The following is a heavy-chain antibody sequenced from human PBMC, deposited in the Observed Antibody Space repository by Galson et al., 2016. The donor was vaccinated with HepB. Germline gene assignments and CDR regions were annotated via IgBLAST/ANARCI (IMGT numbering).Heavy chain of an antibody. CDR2: INPNSGTT. CDR3: ATVTCNYYVAT. V-gene: IGHV1-2*02. J-gene: IGHJ4*02. Sequence: SVKVSCKASGYTFTSHNMHWVRQAPGQGLEWMGGINPNSGTTDYAQKFQGRVTMTTDTSISTAYMELSRLRSDDTAVYYCATVTCNYYVATWGQGTLVTVSS. D-gene: IGHD3-10*02. CDR1: GYTFTSHN.